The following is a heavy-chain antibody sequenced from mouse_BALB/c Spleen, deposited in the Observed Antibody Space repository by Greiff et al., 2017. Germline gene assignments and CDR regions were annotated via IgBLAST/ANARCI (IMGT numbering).Heavy chain of an antibody. J-gene: IGHJ1*01. V-gene: IGHV14-3*02. Sequence: VQLQQSGAELVKPGASVKLSCTASGFNIQDTFMHWVKQRPEQGLEWIGRIDPANGNTKYDPKFQGKATITADTSSITAYLQLSSLTSEHTAVCYCARLVITKTVLWYVDVWGAGATVNVSS. D-gene: IGHD2-4*01. CDR3: ARLVITKTVLWYVDV. CDR1: GFNIQDTF. CDR2: IDPANGNT.